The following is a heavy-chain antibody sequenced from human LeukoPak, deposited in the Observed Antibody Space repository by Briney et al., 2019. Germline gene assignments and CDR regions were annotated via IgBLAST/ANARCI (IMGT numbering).Heavy chain of an antibody. CDR1: GFTFSSYG. CDR3: ARDIAYCGGDCYSGYFQH. Sequence: GGSLRLSCAASGFTFSSYGMNWARQAPGKGLEWVSSISSSSSYIYYADSVKGRFTISRDNAKNSLYLQMNSLRAEDTAVYYCARDIAYCGGDCYSGYFQHWGQGTLVTVSS. V-gene: IGHV3-21*01. D-gene: IGHD2-21*01. J-gene: IGHJ1*01. CDR2: ISSSSSYI.